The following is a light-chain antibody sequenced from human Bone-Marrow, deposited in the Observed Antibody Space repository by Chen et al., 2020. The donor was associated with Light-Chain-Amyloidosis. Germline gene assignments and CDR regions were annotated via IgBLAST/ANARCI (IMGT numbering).Light chain of an antibody. Sequence: QSALTQPASVSGSPRQSITISCTGTSSDVGGDNHVSWYHQHPDKAPKLMIYEVTNRPSWVPDRFSGSKSDNTASLTISGLQTEDEADYFCSSYTITNTLVFGSGTRVTVL. CDR1: SSDVGGDNH. V-gene: IGLV2-14*01. CDR2: EVT. CDR3: SSYTITNTLV. J-gene: IGLJ1*01.